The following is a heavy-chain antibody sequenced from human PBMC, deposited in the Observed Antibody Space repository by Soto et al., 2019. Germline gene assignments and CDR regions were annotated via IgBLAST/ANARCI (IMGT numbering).Heavy chain of an antibody. V-gene: IGHV4-59*08. CDR3: ARYYGSGSYYYYYYMDV. CDR1: GGSISSYY. J-gene: IGHJ6*03. Sequence: SETLSLTCTVSGGSISSYYWSWIRQPPGKGLEWIGYIYYSGSTNYNPSLKSRVTISVDTSKNQFSLKLSSVTAADTAVYYCARYYGSGSYYYYYYMDVWGKGTTVTVPS. CDR2: IYYSGST. D-gene: IGHD3-10*01.